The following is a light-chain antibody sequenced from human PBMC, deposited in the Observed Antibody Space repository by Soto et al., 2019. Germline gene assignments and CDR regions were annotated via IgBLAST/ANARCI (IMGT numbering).Light chain of an antibody. Sequence: QSALTQPPSVSGSPGQSVTISCTGTLSDVGAYDYVSWYLQHPGTAPKLLFSDVSRRHSGVPDRFSGSKSGNTASLTISGLQVDDEGDYYCCSYAGTSTYVFGTGTKLTVL. J-gene: IGLJ1*01. CDR1: LSDVGAYDY. V-gene: IGLV2-11*01. CDR3: CSYAGTSTYV. CDR2: DVS.